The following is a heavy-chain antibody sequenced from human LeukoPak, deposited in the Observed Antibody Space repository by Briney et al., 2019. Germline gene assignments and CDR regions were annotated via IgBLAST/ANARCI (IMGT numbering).Heavy chain of an antibody. CDR2: IYHSGST. Sequence: SQTLSLTCAVSGGSISSGGYSWSWIRQPPGKGLEWIGYIYHSGSTYYNPSLKSRVTISVDRSKNQFSLKLSSVTAADTAVYYCARDRWGELGPHDAFDIWGQGTMVTVSS. CDR3: ARDRWGELGPHDAFDI. D-gene: IGHD7-27*01. CDR1: GGSISSGGYS. J-gene: IGHJ3*02. V-gene: IGHV4-30-2*01.